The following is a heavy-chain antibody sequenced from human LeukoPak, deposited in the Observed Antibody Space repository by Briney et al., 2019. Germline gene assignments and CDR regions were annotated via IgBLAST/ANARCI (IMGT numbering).Heavy chain of an antibody. CDR1: GFTFTRYG. Sequence: ASVTVSCKASGFTFTRYGISWVRQAPGRGLEWMGWISAYNGDTNYAQKFQGRVTMTTDTSTSTAYMELRSLRSDDTAVYYCARDPSNTSGRYAYFDYWGQGTLVTVSS. CDR2: ISAYNGDT. V-gene: IGHV1-18*01. J-gene: IGHJ4*02. D-gene: IGHD6-19*01. CDR3: ARDPSNTSGRYAYFDY.